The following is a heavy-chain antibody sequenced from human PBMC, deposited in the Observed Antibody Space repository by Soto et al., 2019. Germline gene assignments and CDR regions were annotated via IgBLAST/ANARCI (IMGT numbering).Heavy chain of an antibody. V-gene: IGHV1-3*01. CDR2: INPNNGDT. Sequence: ASVKVSCKASGYPFTIYAIHWVHQAPGQGLEWMGWINPNNGDTKYSQIFQGRVTMTRDTSITTAYMDLSSLTSEDTAVYYCARGPLYDTWTHFDYWGQGTLVTVSS. CDR1: GYPFTIYA. J-gene: IGHJ4*02. CDR3: ARGPLYDTWTHFDY. D-gene: IGHD3-16*01.